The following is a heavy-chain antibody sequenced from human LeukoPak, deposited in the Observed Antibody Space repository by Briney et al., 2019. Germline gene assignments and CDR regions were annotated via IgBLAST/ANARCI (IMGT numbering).Heavy chain of an antibody. V-gene: IGHV3-66*02. CDR3: AIDPEYGVTGFDY. Sequence: GGSLRLSCAASGFTVSSNYMSWVHQAPGKGLEWVSVIYSGGSTYYADSVKGRFTISRDNSKNTLYLQMNSLRAEDTAVYYCAIDPEYGVTGFDYWGQGTLVAVSS. CDR1: GFTVSSNY. D-gene: IGHD4-17*01. J-gene: IGHJ4*02. CDR2: IYSGGST.